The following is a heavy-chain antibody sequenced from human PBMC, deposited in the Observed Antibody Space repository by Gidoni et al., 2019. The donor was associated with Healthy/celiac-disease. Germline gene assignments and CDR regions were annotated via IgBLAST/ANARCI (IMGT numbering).Heavy chain of an antibody. Sequence: EVQLVQSGAEVKKPGESLTIPCKGSGYSFHRYWIGWVRQMPGKGLEWMGIIYPGDSDTRYSPSFQGQVTISADKSISTAYLQWSSLKASDTAMYYCARHRSGSYLGDAFDIWGQGTMVTVSS. CDR3: ARHRSGSYLGDAFDI. V-gene: IGHV5-51*01. J-gene: IGHJ3*02. CDR2: IYPGDSDT. CDR1: GYSFHRYW. D-gene: IGHD1-26*01.